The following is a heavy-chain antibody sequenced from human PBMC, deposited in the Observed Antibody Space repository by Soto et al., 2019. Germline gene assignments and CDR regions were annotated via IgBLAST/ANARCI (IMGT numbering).Heavy chain of an antibody. V-gene: IGHV1-3*01. CDR2: INAGNGNT. Sequence: ASVKVSCKASVYTFTSYAMHWVRQAPGQRLEWMGWINAGNGNTKYSQKVQGRVTITRDTSASTAYMELSSLRSEDTAVYYCARAPSWHYYYYYMDVWGKGTTVTVSS. CDR3: ARAPSWHYYYYYMDV. CDR1: VYTFTSYA. J-gene: IGHJ6*03. D-gene: IGHD2-2*01.